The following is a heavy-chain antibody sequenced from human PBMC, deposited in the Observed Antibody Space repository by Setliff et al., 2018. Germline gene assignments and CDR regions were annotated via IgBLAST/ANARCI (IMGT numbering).Heavy chain of an antibody. D-gene: IGHD3-22*01. CDR3: ARRPYDSSGYFNY. CDR1: GYIFTHYA. Sequence: ASVKVSCKASGYIFTHYAIHWARQAPGQRLEWMGWINAGNGNTKYSQKFQGRVTITRDTSASTAYMELSSLTSEDTAVYYCARRPYDSSGYFNYWGQGTLVTVSS. V-gene: IGHV1-3*01. J-gene: IGHJ4*02. CDR2: INAGNGNT.